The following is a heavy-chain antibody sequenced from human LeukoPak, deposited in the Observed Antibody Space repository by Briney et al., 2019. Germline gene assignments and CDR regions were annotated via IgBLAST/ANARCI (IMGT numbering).Heavy chain of an antibody. CDR3: ARRSYYDSSGYYYEGGFDY. Sequence: SETLSLTCTVSGGSISSYYWSWIRQPPGKGLVWIVYIYYCGSPNYNPSLKSRVTISVDTSKNQFSLKLSSVTAADTAVYYCARRSYYDSSGYYYEGGFDYWGQGTLVTVSS. CDR2: IYYCGSP. D-gene: IGHD3-22*01. V-gene: IGHV4-59*08. CDR1: GGSISSYY. J-gene: IGHJ4*02.